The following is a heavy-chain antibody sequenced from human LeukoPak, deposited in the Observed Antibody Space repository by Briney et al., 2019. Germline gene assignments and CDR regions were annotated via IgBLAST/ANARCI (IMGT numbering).Heavy chain of an antibody. V-gene: IGHV3-48*02. CDR2: ISSDSRTI. CDR3: ARYGSGTSYITNYFDY. CDR1: GFTLGNYW. D-gene: IGHD3-10*01. Sequence: PGGSLRLSCAASGFTLGNYWMHWVRQAPGKGLEWVSYISSDSRTIYYADSVKGRFTISRDNAKNSLYLQMKSLRDEDTAVYYCARYGSGTSYITNYFDYWGQGTLVTVSS. J-gene: IGHJ4*02.